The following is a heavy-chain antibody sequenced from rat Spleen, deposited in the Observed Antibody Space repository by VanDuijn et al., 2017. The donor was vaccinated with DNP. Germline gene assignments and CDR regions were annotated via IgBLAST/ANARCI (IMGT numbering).Heavy chain of an antibody. J-gene: IGHJ3*01. CDR2: ITNSVGST. Sequence: EVQLVESGGGLVQPGRSLKLSCAASGFTFSNYGMAWVRQAPTKGLEWVASITNSVGSTYYRDSVKGRFTISRDNAKSTLYLHMDSLRSEDTATYYCTTDHEQLLSWFAYWGQGTLVTVSS. D-gene: IGHD1-2*01. V-gene: IGHV5-27*01. CDR3: TTDHEQLLSWFAY. CDR1: GFTFSNYG.